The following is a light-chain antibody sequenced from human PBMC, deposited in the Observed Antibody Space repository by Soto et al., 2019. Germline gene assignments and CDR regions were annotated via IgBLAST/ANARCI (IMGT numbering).Light chain of an antibody. CDR1: QSVSQNF. Sequence: EIVLTQSPGTLSLSPGERATLSCRASQSVSQNFLAWYQQKPGQAPRLLINGASSRATGIPDRFSGSGSGTDFSLTIDRLEPEDFAVYFCQQYCSPPPTFGGGTKVAIK. J-gene: IGKJ4*01. CDR2: GAS. V-gene: IGKV3-20*01. CDR3: QQYCSPPPT.